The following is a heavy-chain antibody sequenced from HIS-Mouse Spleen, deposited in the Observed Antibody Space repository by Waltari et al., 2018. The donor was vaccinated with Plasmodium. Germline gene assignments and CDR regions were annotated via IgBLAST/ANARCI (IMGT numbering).Heavy chain of an antibody. V-gene: IGHV3-23*01. D-gene: IGHD7-27*01. J-gene: IGHJ4*02. CDR3: AKSSKGTGDLWDY. CDR1: GFTFSSYA. Sequence: EVRLLEAGGGLVQPGGSLSISGAAAGFTFSSYALRWVCEAPGKGLEWVSAIRGSGGSTYYADSVKGRFTISRDNSKNKLYLQMNSLRAEDTAVYYCAKSSKGTGDLWDYWGQGTLVTVSS. CDR2: IRGSGGST.